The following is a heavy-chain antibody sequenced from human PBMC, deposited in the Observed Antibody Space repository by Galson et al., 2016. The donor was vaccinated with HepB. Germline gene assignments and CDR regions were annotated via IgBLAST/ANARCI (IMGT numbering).Heavy chain of an antibody. CDR1: EFTFSTYG. D-gene: IGHD3-10*01. CDR2: IWHDGSNK. J-gene: IGHJ4*02. CDR3: AKDGYYYGSGIDIHFDY. V-gene: IGHV3-30*02. Sequence: SLRLSCAASEFTFSTYGMHWVRQAPGKGLEWVALIWHDGSNKYYADSVKGRFTISRDNSKNTVSLHMNSLRPEDTAVYYCAKDGYYYGSGIDIHFDYWGRGTLVTVSS.